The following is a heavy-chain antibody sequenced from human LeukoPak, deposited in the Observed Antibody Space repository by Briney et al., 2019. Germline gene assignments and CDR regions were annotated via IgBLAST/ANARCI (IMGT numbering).Heavy chain of an antibody. J-gene: IGHJ3*01. Sequence: VGSLRRSCTDFGFTFSSYDMNWVRQAPGKGLESSSSLTTNSRYFYYVLSGKERFTIARDNAKNSLYLEMNSLRAEDTAVYYCSRGGMTAIRSDSFDRWGQGTMVTVSS. CDR3: SRGGMTAIRSDSFDR. D-gene: IGHD2-21*02. V-gene: IGHV3-21*01. CDR1: GFTFSSYD. CDR2: LTTNSRYF.